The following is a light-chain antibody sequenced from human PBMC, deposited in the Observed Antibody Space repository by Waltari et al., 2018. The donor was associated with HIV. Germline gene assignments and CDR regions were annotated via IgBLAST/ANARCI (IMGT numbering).Light chain of an antibody. CDR3: YSKADDSNVL. CDR2: EDT. J-gene: IGLJ2*01. Sequence: SYDLTQPSSLSVSPGQTARITCSGDILEQKYVRWFQLRPGQAPLLVIYEDTKRPSGVPERFSGSSSGTTVTLTISGAQVDDEADYYCYSKADDSNVLFGGGTKLTVL. V-gene: IGLV3-27*01. CDR1: ILEQKY.